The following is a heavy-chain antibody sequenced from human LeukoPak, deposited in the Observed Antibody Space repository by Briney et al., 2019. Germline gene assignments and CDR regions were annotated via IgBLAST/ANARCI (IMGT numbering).Heavy chain of an antibody. Sequence: LSGGSLRLSCAASGFTFSNYWIYWVRQVPGKGLVWVSRISPDGKDTSHADSVKGRFTISRDNAKNSVYLQMNSLTDEDTGVYYCARGGGSGRYGLPFDSWGQGTLVTVSS. CDR2: ISPDGKDT. V-gene: IGHV3-74*01. D-gene: IGHD6-13*01. CDR3: ARGGGSGRYGLPFDS. CDR1: GFTFSNYW. J-gene: IGHJ4*02.